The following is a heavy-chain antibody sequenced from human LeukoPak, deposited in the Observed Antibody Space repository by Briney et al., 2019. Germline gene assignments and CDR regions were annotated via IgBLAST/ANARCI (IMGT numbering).Heavy chain of an antibody. CDR3: ARESGSGNYYYYYMDV. J-gene: IGHJ6*03. V-gene: IGHV1-2*02. CDR2: INPNSGGT. D-gene: IGHD3-10*01. CDR1: GYTFTGYY. Sequence: ASVKVSCKASGYTFTGYYMHWMRQAPGQGLEWMGWINPNSGGTNYAQKFQGRVTMTRDTSISTAYMELSRLRSDDTAVYYCARESGSGNYYYYYMDVWGKGTTVTVSS.